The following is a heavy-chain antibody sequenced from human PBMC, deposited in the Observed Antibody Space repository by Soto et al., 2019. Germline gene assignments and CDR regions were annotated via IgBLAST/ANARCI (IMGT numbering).Heavy chain of an antibody. CDR1: GESTSSGSSS. CDR3: ARTMDGGSWFDP. V-gene: IGHV4-30-2*01. Sequence: PSETLSLTCAVSGESTSSGSSSCRWIQQPPGKGLEWIGYIYHSGSTYYNPSLKSRVTISVDRSKNQFSLKLSSVTAADTAVYYCARTMDGGSWFDPWGQGTLVTVSS. CDR2: IYHSGST. J-gene: IGHJ5*02. D-gene: IGHD2-15*01.